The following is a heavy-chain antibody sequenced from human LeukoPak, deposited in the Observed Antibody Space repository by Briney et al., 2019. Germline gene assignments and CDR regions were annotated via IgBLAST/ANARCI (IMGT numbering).Heavy chain of an antibody. D-gene: IGHD4-23*01. CDR2: INAGNGNT. V-gene: IGHV1-3*01. CDR1: GYTFTSYA. Sequence: ASVKVSCKASGYTFTSYAMHWVRQAPGQRLEWMGWINAGNGNTKYSQKFQGRVTITRDTSASTAYMELSSPRSEDTAVYYCARGVRGNPAWFNPWGQGTLVTVSS. J-gene: IGHJ5*02. CDR3: ARGVRGNPAWFNP.